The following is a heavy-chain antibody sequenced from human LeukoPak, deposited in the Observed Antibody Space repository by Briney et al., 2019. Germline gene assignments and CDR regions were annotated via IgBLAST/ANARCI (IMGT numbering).Heavy chain of an antibody. CDR3: VEIPRI. CDR2: IYYTGTTSGRT. V-gene: IGHV4-59*11. CDR1: GDDIYNHY. J-gene: IGHJ4*02. Sequence: SETLSLTCSVSGDDIYNHYWSWVRQPPGKEPEWIAYIYYTGTTSGRTDYNPSLQSRVSISIDTSKGQFSLRLDSVTAADTAFYYCVEIPRIWSQGILVTVSS. D-gene: IGHD3-3*01.